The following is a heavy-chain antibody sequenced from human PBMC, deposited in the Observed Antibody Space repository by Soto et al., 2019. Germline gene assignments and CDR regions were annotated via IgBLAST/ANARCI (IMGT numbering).Heavy chain of an antibody. CDR3: AKAHISGWPDAFDI. CDR2: IYPRDSDT. Sequence: GESLKISCKGYGYSFISYWIGWVRQMPGKGLEWMDIIYPRDSDTRYSPSFQGQVTVSADKSISTAYLQWSSLKASDTAMYYCAKAHISGWPDAFDIWGQGTMVTVSS. V-gene: IGHV5-51*01. J-gene: IGHJ3*02. CDR1: GYSFISYW. D-gene: IGHD6-19*01.